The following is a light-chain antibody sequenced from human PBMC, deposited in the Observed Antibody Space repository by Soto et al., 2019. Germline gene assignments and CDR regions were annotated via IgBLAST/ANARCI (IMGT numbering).Light chain of an antibody. CDR1: SSDVGDYNY. CDR3: SSYTTSSTPVA. J-gene: IGLJ2*01. Sequence: QSALTQPASVSGSPGQSITISCTGTSSDVGDYNYVSWYQQHPGKAPKLMIYDVSNRPSGVSNRFSGSKSGNTASLTISGLQAEDEADYYCSSYTTSSTPVAFGGGTKLTVL. CDR2: DVS. V-gene: IGLV2-14*01.